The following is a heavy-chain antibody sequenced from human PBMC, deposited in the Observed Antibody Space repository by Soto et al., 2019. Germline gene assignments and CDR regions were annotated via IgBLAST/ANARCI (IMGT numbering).Heavy chain of an antibody. CDR1: GYNFSRYG. V-gene: IGHV1-18*04. J-gene: IGHJ6*02. CDR2: IRSYNNST. CDR3: VKVGEYLGYCIDV. Sequence: ASGKVSSEGSGYNFSRYGVKWGRPAPGQGLEWMGWIRSYNNSTNYAQKLQGRVTMTTDTSTNTAYMELSSLRSEDTAVYYCVKVGEYLGYCIDVRGQGTTVT. D-gene: IGHD4-17*01.